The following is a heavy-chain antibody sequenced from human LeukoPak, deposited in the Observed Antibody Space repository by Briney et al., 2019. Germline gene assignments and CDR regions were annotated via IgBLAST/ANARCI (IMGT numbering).Heavy chain of an antibody. V-gene: IGHV3-21*04. CDR1: GFTFSNYS. J-gene: IGHJ6*03. CDR2: ISSRSSYI. Sequence: KSGGSLRLSCAASGFTFSNYSMNWVRQAPGKGLEWVSSISSRSSYIYYADSVKGRFTISRDNAKNSLYLQMNSLRAEDTALYYCARVVSPTPRQYYYYYMDVWGKGTTVTVSS. CDR3: ARVVSPTPRQYYYYYMDV. D-gene: IGHD4-23*01.